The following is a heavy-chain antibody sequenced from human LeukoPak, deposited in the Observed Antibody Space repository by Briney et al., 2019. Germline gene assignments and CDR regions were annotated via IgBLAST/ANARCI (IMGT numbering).Heavy chain of an antibody. V-gene: IGHV5-51*01. CDR3: ATNKSPGYDSSGYYH. CDR1: GYSFTSYW. CDR2: IYPGDSDT. Sequence: GESLKISCKGSGYSFTSYWIGWVRQMPGKGLEWMGIIYPGDSDTRYSPSFQGQFTISADKSISTAYLQWSSLKASDTAMYYCATNKSPGYDSSGYYHWGQGTLVTVSS. J-gene: IGHJ5*02. D-gene: IGHD3-22*01.